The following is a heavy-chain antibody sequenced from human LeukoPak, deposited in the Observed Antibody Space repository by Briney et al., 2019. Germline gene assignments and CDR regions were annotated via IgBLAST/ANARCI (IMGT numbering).Heavy chain of an antibody. D-gene: IGHD6-6*01. V-gene: IGHV4-34*01. J-gene: IGHJ6*03. Sequence: SETLSLTCAVYGGSFSGYYWSWIRQPPGKGLEWIGEINHSGSTNYNPSLKSRVTISVDTSKNQFSLKLSSVTAADTAVYYCARLLMWQLVNKRPPRYMDVWGKGTTVTVSS. CDR1: GGSFSGYY. CDR3: ARLLMWQLVNKRPPRYMDV. CDR2: INHSGST.